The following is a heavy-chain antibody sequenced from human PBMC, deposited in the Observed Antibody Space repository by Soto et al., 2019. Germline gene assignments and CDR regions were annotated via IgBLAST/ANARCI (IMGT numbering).Heavy chain of an antibody. CDR3: ARGSHDYYDSSGYLPSDY. CDR2: ISYDGSNK. V-gene: IGHV3-30*14. D-gene: IGHD3-22*01. J-gene: IGHJ4*02. Sequence: GTLRLSSAAAGFTLSSYAMYWVRQAPGKGLEWVAVISYDGSNKYYADSVKGRFTISRDNSKNTLYLQMNSLRAEDTAVYYCARGSHDYYDSSGYLPSDYWGQGTLVTVSS. CDR1: GFTLSSYA.